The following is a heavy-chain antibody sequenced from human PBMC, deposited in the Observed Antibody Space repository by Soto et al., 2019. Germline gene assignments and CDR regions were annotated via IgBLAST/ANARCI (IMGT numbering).Heavy chain of an antibody. CDR2: TSYDGSNT. D-gene: IGHD6-13*01. J-gene: IGHJ4*02. CDR3: ARDATIAAAGTVVDY. Sequence: QVQLVESGGGVVQPGRSLRLSCAASGFAFSRHALHWLHQAPGKGLEWVAVTSYDGSNTYYADSVKGRFTISRDNSKNTLYLQMSSLRTEDTAVYYCARDATIAAAGTVVDYWGQGTLVTVSS. CDR1: GFAFSRHA. V-gene: IGHV3-30-3*01.